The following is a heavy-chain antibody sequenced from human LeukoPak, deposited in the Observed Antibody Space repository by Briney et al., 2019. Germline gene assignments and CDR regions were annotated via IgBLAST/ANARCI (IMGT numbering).Heavy chain of an antibody. CDR2: IYASGST. Sequence: SQTLSLTCTVSGGSISNLNYYWSWIRQPAGQGLEWIGRIYASGSTNYNPSLKSRVTISVDTSKNQFSLKLSSVTAADTAVYYCARDRVDSSSYYPSYYYGMDVWGQGTTVTVSS. CDR1: GGSISNLNYY. D-gene: IGHD3-22*01. J-gene: IGHJ6*02. CDR3: ARDRVDSSSYYPSYYYGMDV. V-gene: IGHV4-61*02.